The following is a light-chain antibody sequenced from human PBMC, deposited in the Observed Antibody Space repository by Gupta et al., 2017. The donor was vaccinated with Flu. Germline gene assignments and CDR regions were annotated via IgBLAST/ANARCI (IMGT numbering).Light chain of an antibody. V-gene: IGLV3-1*01. CDR1: KVGDTY. CDR2: QDD. CDR3: QAWDTSTARVV. J-gene: IGLJ3*02. Sequence: SYELIQPPSVSVSPGQTASITCSGDKVGDTYVCWYQQKPGQSPVLVIYQDDNLPSGIPERFSGSNSGNTATLTISETQAMDEADYYCQAWDTSTARVVFGGGTKLTVL.